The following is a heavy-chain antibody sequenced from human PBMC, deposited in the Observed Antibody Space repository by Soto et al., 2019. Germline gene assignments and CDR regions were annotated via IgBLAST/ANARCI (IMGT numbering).Heavy chain of an antibody. CDR3: ARGSRADYFDY. J-gene: IGHJ4*02. CDR2: IWYDGSNK. V-gene: IGHV3-33*01. CDR1: GFTFSSYG. D-gene: IGHD6-6*01. Sequence: GGSLRLSCAASGFTFSSYGMHWVRQAPGKGLEWVAVIWYDGSNKYYADSVKGRFTISRDNSKNTLYLQMNSLRAEDTAVYYCARGSRADYFDYWGQGTLVTVSS.